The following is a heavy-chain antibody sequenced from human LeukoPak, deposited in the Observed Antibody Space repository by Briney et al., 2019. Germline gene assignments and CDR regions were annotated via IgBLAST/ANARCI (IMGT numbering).Heavy chain of an antibody. Sequence: SETLSLTCTVTGASISSYYWSWIRQPPGKGLEWIGEINHSGSTNYNPSLKSRVTISVDTSKNQFSLKLSSVTAADTAVYYCASIVDCGGDRYSWVGHWFDPWGQGTLVTVSS. CDR3: ASIVDCGGDRYSWVGHWFDP. CDR2: INHSGST. V-gene: IGHV4-34*01. J-gene: IGHJ5*02. D-gene: IGHD2-21*02. CDR1: GASISSYY.